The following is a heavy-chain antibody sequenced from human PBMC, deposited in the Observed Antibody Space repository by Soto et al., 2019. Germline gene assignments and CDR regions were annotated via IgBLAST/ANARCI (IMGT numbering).Heavy chain of an antibody. V-gene: IGHV4-59*01. D-gene: IGHD3-22*01. CDR1: GGSISGYY. J-gene: IGHJ6*02. Sequence: QVQLQESGTGLVKPSETLSLTCTVSGGSISGYYWTWIRQPPGKGLEWIGYIYSSGTTNYNPSLKSRVTISASMSKIQFSLQLSSVTAADTAVYYCARAPPSYYYDTTGNYYGLDVWGQGTTVTVS. CDR2: IYSSGTT. CDR3: ARAPPSYYYDTTGNYYGLDV.